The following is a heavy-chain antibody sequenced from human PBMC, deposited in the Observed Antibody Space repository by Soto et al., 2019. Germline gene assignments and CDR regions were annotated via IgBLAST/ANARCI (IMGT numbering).Heavy chain of an antibody. D-gene: IGHD6-13*01. V-gene: IGHV5-51*01. J-gene: IGHJ6*02. Sequence: ESLRISCKGSGYSSTSYWIGWVRQMPGKGLEWMGIIYPGDSGTRYSPSFQGQVTISADKSISTAYLQWSSLKASDTAMYYCGRRQPYYSGMDVCGQGTTVTVSS. CDR3: GRRQPYYSGMDV. CDR2: IYPGDSGT. CDR1: GYSSTSYW.